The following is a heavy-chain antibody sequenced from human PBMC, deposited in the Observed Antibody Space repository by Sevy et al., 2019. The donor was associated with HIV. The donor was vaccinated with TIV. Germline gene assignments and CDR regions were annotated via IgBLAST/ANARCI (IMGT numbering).Heavy chain of an antibody. CDR1: GGSITSLY. CDR2: IYYNGYI. CDR3: AGENARGRGYS. Sequence: SETLSLTCTVSGGSITSLYWNWIRQPPGKGLEWIANIYYNGYINYNPSLKSRVTLSLDTSKNQFSLRLSSVTAADTAMYYCAGENARGRGYSWGQGTLVTVSS. V-gene: IGHV4-59*08. D-gene: IGHD3-10*01. J-gene: IGHJ4*02.